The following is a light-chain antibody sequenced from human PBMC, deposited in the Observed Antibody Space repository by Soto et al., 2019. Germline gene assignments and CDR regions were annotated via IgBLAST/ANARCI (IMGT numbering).Light chain of an antibody. CDR3: QQYNNYFT. CDR2: KAT. V-gene: IGKV1-5*03. Sequence: IQLTQSPSTLPASVGDRVTITCRASQSVQTWLAWFQQKPGKAPKLLIYKATTLETGVPSRFSGSGSETEFTLTISDLQPDDLGTYYCQQYNNYFTFGQGTKVDIK. CDR1: QSVQTW. J-gene: IGKJ1*01.